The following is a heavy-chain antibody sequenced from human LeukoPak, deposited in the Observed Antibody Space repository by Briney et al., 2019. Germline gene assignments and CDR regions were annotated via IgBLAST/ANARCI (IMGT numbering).Heavy chain of an antibody. CDR2: VYYSGST. CDR1: GDSISSGDYY. V-gene: IGHV4-30-4*01. D-gene: IGHD5-24*01. J-gene: IGHJ6*02. CDR3: ARDGYNLGRDYYYGMDV. Sequence: SQTLSLTCTVSGDSISSGDYYWSWFRQPPGKGLEWIGYVYYSGSTNYNPSLKSRVTISVDTSKNQFSLKLSSVTAADTAVYYCARDGYNLGRDYYYGMDVWGQGTTVTVSS.